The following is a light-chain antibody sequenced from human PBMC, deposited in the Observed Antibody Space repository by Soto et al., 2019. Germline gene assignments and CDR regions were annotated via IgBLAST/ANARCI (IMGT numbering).Light chain of an antibody. J-gene: IGLJ1*01. V-gene: IGLV2-8*01. CDR2: EVI. CDR1: SSDIGGYNY. CDR3: TSYAGSINFVV. Sequence: QSVLTQPPSASGSPGQSVTISCTGTSSDIGGYNYVSWYQQPPGKAPKLMIYEVIKRPSGVPDLFSGSKSGTSASLTVSGLQSEDEADYYCTSYAGSINFVVFGTGTKVTVL.